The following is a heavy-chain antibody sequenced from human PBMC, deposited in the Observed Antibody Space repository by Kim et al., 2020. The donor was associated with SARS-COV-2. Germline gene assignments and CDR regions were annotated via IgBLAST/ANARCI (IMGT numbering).Heavy chain of an antibody. Sequence: GGSLRLSCAASGFTFSDYDMNWVRQAPGKGLEWVSHIQSDGNTIYADSVKVRFTISRDNAKNSPYLQMNSLRAEDTAVYYCAKDMGASGWSVDCWCRGTL. CDR2: IQSDGNTI. CDR1: GFTFSDYD. D-gene: IGHD6-19*01. V-gene: IGHV3-48*03. J-gene: IGHJ1*01. CDR3: AKDMGASGWSVDC.